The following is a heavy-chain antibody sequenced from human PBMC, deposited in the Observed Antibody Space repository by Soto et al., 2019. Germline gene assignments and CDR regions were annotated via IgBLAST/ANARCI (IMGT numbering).Heavy chain of an antibody. CDR2: IWYDGSND. J-gene: IGHJ5*02. V-gene: IGHV3-33*01. D-gene: IGHD3-10*01. Sequence: QVQLVESGGGVVQPGRSLRLSCDVSGFMFSKYGMHWVRQAPGKGLEWVAIIWYDGSNDHYAASVEGRFTISKDNSKNTVYLEMDSLRVEDTAIYYCGRAGVANWVDPWGQGTLVTVSS. CDR1: GFMFSKYG. CDR3: GRAGVANWVDP.